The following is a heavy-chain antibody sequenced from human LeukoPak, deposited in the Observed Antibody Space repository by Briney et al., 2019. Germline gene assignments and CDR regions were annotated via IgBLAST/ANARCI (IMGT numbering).Heavy chain of an antibody. Sequence: ASVKVSCKASGYTFTGYYMHWVRQAPGQGLEWMGWINPNSGGTNYAQKFQGRVTMTRDTSISTAYMELSRLRSDDTAVYYCARPPRRGSYRDAFDIWGQGTTVTVSS. J-gene: IGHJ3*02. CDR1: GYTFTGYY. D-gene: IGHD1-26*01. V-gene: IGHV1-2*02. CDR2: INPNSGGT. CDR3: ARPPRRGSYRDAFDI.